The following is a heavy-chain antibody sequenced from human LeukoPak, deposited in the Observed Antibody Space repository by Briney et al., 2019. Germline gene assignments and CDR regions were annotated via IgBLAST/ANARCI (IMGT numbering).Heavy chain of an antibody. Sequence: GGSLRLSCAASGFTFSSYGMHWVRQAPGKGLEWVAFIRYDGSNRYYADSVKGRFTISRDNSKNTLYLQMNSLRAEDTAVYYCARSLYDSSGYYYSHPFGYWGQGTLVTVSS. J-gene: IGHJ4*02. V-gene: IGHV3-30*02. CDR3: ARSLYDSSGYYYSHPFGY. CDR1: GFTFSSYG. D-gene: IGHD3-22*01. CDR2: IRYDGSNR.